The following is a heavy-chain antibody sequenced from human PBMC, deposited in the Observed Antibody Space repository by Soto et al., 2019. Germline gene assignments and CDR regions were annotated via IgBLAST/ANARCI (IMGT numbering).Heavy chain of an antibody. J-gene: IGHJ4*02. CDR1: GFTFNNYA. CDR3: ATGRGGSGSLTPRVDF. D-gene: IGHD3-10*01. Sequence: EVQLLECGGGLVQPGGSRRLSCAASGFTFNNYAMTWVRQAPGKGLEWVSAISGGGDTTSYADSVKGRFTVSRDGSKNTLYLQMSSLRAEDTALYYCATGRGGSGSLTPRVDFWGQGTLVTVSS. V-gene: IGHV3-23*01. CDR2: ISGGGDTT.